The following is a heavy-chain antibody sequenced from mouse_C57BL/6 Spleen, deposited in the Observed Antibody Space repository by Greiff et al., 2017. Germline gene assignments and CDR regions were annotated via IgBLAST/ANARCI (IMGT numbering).Heavy chain of an antibody. J-gene: IGHJ4*01. CDR3: AGCYSPTTGDY. D-gene: IGHD2-10*01. Sequence: EVQLVESGGGLVKPGGSLKLSCAASGFTFSDYGMHWVRQAPEKGLEWVAYISSGSSTNYYADTVKGRFTISRDNAKHTLFLQMTSLRSEDTAIYYCAGCYSPTTGDYWGQGTSVTVSS. CDR1: GFTFSDYG. CDR2: ISSGSSTN. V-gene: IGHV5-17*01.